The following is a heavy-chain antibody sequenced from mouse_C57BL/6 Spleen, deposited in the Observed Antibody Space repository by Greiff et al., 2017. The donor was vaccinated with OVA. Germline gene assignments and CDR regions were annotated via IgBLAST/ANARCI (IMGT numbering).Heavy chain of an antibody. D-gene: IGHD1-1*01. CDR2: ISSGGDYI. V-gene: IGHV5-9-1*02. CDR1: GFTFSSYA. J-gene: IGHJ2*01. CDR3: TREIPLYYYGSSPYYFDY. Sequence: EVQLVESGEGLVKPGGSLKLSCAASGFTFSSYAMSWVRQTPEKRLEWVAYISSGGDYIYYADTVKGRFTISRDNARNTLYLQMSSLKSEDTAMYYCTREIPLYYYGSSPYYFDYWGQGTTLTVSS.